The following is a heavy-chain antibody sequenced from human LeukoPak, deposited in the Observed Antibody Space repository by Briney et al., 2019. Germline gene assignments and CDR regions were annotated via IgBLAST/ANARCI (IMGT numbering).Heavy chain of an antibody. CDR2: IIPIFGTA. CDR3: ASEDTAMDAFDI. J-gene: IGHJ3*02. Sequence: GASVKVSCKASGGTFSSYAISWLRQAPGQGLEWMGRIIPIFGTANYAQKFQGRVTITTDESTSTAYMELSSLRSEDTAVYYCASEDTAMDAFDIWGQGTIVTVSS. D-gene: IGHD5-18*01. V-gene: IGHV1-69*05. CDR1: GGTFSSYA.